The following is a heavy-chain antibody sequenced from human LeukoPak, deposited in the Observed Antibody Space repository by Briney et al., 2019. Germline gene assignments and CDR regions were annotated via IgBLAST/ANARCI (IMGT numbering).Heavy chain of an antibody. Sequence: GGSLRLSCAASGLTFSSYWMSWVRQAPRKGLEWVANIKEDGSGTFYVDSVKGRFTISRDNAKNSLYLQMSSLRAEDTAVYYCARPVGNGYFDYWGQGTLVTVSS. J-gene: IGHJ4*02. V-gene: IGHV3-7*05. CDR2: IKEDGSGT. CDR1: GLTFSSYW. CDR3: ARPVGNGYFDY. D-gene: IGHD2-8*01.